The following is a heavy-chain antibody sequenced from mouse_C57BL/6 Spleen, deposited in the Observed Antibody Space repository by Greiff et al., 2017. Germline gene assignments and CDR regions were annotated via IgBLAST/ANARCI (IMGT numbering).Heavy chain of an antibody. Sequence: QVQLQQSGAELVKPGASVKISCKASGYAFSSYWMNWVKQRPGKGLEWIGQIYPGDGDTNYNGKFKGKATLTADKSSSTAYMQLSSLTSEDSAVYFCARSPYDYDGGGLFDYWGQGTTLTVSS. CDR3: ARSPYDYDGGGLFDY. CDR2: IYPGDGDT. CDR1: GYAFSSYW. V-gene: IGHV1-80*01. D-gene: IGHD2-4*01. J-gene: IGHJ2*01.